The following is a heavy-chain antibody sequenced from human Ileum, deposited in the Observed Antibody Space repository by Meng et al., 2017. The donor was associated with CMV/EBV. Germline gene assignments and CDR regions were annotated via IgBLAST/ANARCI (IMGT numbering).Heavy chain of an antibody. V-gene: IGHV4-30-4*01. CDR1: ISCCGYY. CDR3: ARGAYYYDSSGYWAAFDY. Sequence: ISCCGYYWSWIRQPPGKGLEWIGYIYYSGSTYYNPSLKSRVTISVDTSKNQFSLKLSSVTAADTAVYYCARGAYYYDSSGYWAAFDYWGQGTLVTVSS. J-gene: IGHJ4*02. D-gene: IGHD3-22*01. CDR2: IYYSGST.